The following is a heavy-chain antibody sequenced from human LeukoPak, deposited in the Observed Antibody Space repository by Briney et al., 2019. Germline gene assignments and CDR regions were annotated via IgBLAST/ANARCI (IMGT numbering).Heavy chain of an antibody. CDR1: GGSISSGSYY. J-gene: IGHJ4*02. Sequence: SETLSLTCTVSGGSISSGSYYWSWIRQPAGKGLEWIGRIYTSGSTNYNPSLKSRVSMSVDASKNQFSLKLTSVTAADTAVYYCARATAGEYFDYWGQGTLVTVSS. D-gene: IGHD3-16*01. V-gene: IGHV4-61*02. CDR3: ARATAGEYFDY. CDR2: IYTSGST.